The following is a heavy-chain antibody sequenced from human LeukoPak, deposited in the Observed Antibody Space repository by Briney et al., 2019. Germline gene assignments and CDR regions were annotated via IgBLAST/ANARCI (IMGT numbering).Heavy chain of an antibody. CDR2: IYYSGST. Sequence: NPSETLSLTCTVSGVSISSGDYYWSWIRQPPGKGLEWIGYIYYSGSTYYNPSLKSRVTISVDTSKNQFSLKLSSVTAADTAVYYCARLGRVVRGVINGWGQGTLVTVSS. J-gene: IGHJ1*01. V-gene: IGHV4-30-4*01. D-gene: IGHD3-10*01. CDR3: ARLGRVVRGVING. CDR1: GVSISSGDYY.